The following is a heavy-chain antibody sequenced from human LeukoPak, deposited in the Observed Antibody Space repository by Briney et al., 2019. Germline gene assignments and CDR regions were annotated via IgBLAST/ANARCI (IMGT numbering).Heavy chain of an antibody. V-gene: IGHV3-74*01. D-gene: IGHD3-16*01. Sequence: GSLGLSCAASGFAFNNYWMHWVRQAPGKGLVWVSRINSDGSDSIYRDSVKGRFTISRDNAKNTLYLQLSSLRADDTAVYYCARGGGDHAFDIWGRGTMVTVSS. CDR3: ARGGGDHAFDI. CDR1: GFAFNNYW. CDR2: INSDGSDS. J-gene: IGHJ3*02.